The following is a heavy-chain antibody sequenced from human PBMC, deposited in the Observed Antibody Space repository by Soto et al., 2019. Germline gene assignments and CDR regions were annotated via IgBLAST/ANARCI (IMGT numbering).Heavy chain of an antibody. J-gene: IGHJ6*02. CDR1: GFTFSSYS. CDR2: ISSSSSYI. Sequence: EVQLVESGGGLVKPGGSLRLSCAASGFTFSSYSMNWVRQAPGKGLEWVSSISSSSSYIYYADSVKGRFTISRDNAKNSLYLQMNSLRAEDTAVYYCARDTAMVSASYYYGMDVWGQGTTVTVSS. CDR3: ARDTAMVSASYYYGMDV. D-gene: IGHD5-18*01. V-gene: IGHV3-21*01.